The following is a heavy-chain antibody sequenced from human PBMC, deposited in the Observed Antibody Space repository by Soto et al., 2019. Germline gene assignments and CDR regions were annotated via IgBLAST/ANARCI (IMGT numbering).Heavy chain of an antibody. Sequence: PGGSLRLSCAASGLTFSSYAMSWVRQAPGKGLEWVSAISGSGGSTYYADSVKGRFTISRDNSKNTLYLQMNSLRAEDTAVYYCAKDFNSGYYYGVVDYWGQGTLVTVSS. CDR3: AKDFNSGYYYGVVDY. D-gene: IGHD3-22*01. V-gene: IGHV3-23*01. J-gene: IGHJ4*02. CDR2: ISGSGGST. CDR1: GLTFSSYA.